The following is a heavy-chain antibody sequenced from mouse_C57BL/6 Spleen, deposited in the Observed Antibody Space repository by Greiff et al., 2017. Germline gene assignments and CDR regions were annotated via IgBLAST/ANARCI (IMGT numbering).Heavy chain of an antibody. CDR1: GYSITSGYY. CDR3: ARYYYGSSYVSYFDY. D-gene: IGHD1-1*01. CDR2: ISYDGSN. Sequence: EVQLQQSGPGLVKPSQSLSLTCSVTGYSITSGYYWNWIRQFPGNKLEWMGYISYDGSNNYNPSLKNRISITRDTSKNQFFLKLNSVTTEDTATYYCARYYYGSSYVSYFDYWGQGTTLTVSS. V-gene: IGHV3-6*01. J-gene: IGHJ2*01.